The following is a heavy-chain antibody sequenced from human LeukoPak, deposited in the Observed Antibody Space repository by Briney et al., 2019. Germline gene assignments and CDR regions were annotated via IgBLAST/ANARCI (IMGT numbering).Heavy chain of an antibody. D-gene: IGHD1-20*01. Sequence: SETLSLTCAVYGGSFSGYYWSWIRQPPGKGLEWIGEINHSGSTNYNPSLKSRVTISVDRSKNQFSLKLSSVTAADTAVYYCARGGVTGTSAYFDYWGQGTLVTVSS. CDR1: GGSFSGYY. CDR2: INHSGST. V-gene: IGHV4-34*01. CDR3: ARGGVTGTSAYFDY. J-gene: IGHJ4*02.